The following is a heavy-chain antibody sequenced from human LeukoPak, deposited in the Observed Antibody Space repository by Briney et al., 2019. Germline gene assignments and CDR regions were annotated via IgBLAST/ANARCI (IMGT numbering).Heavy chain of an antibody. Sequence: SPTLSLTFAISGDSFSINSAAWNWIRQSPARGLEWLASTYYGSRWYNDYAVSVKSRITIQPDTSKNQFSLQLNSVTPEDTAVYYCARANYDFWSGYYGYYYYYGMDVWGQGTTVTVSS. CDR1: GDSFSINSAA. D-gene: IGHD3-3*01. CDR2: TYYGSRWYN. J-gene: IGHJ6*02. CDR3: ARANYDFWSGYYGYYYYYGMDV. V-gene: IGHV6-1*01.